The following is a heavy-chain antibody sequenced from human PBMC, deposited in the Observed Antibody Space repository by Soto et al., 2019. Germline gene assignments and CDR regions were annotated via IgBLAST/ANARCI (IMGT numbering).Heavy chain of an antibody. CDR2: ISAYNGNT. D-gene: IGHD6-19*01. V-gene: IGHV1-18*01. Sequence: QVQLVQSGAEVKKPGASVKVSCKASGYTFTSYGISWVRQAPGQGLGWMGWISAYNGNTNYAQKLQGRVTKTTDTTTSTGYMEQRRVRSDDTAVYCRAGDRRYSRGCSQHWGQGTLVTVSS. J-gene: IGHJ1*01. CDR3: AGDRRYSRGCSQH. CDR1: GYTFTSYG.